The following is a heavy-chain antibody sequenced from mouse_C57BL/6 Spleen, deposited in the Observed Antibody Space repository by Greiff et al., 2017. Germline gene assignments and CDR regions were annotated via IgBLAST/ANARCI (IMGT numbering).Heavy chain of an antibody. J-gene: IGHJ4*01. CDR3: ARVRTFYAMDY. CDR2: INYDGSST. Sequence: DVKLVESEGGLVQPGSSMKLSCTASGFTFSDYYMAWVRQVPEKGLEWVANINYDGSSTYYLDSLKSRFIISRDNAKNILYLQMSSLKSEDTATYYCARVRTFYAMDYWGQGTSVTVSS. V-gene: IGHV5-16*01. CDR1: GFTFSDYY.